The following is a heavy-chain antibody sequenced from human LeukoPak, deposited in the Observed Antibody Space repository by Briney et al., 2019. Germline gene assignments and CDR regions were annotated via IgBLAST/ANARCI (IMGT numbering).Heavy chain of an antibody. CDR3: AREGAIFGVRGPLDY. D-gene: IGHD3-3*01. CDR1: GGTVSSYA. J-gene: IGHJ4*02. CDR2: IIPIFGTA. V-gene: IGHV1-69*06. Sequence: SVKVSFKASGGTVSSYAISWVRQAPGQGLEWMGGIIPIFGTANYAQKFQGRVTITADKSTSTAYMELSSLRSEDTAVYYCAREGAIFGVRGPLDYWGQGTLVTVSS.